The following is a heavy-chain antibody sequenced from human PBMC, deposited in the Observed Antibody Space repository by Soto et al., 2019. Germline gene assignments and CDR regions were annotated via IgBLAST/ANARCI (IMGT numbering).Heavy chain of an antibody. D-gene: IGHD3-3*01. J-gene: IGHJ4*02. CDR1: GFTFSNAW. CDR3: TTSSIPYYDFWSGYCRYDY. Sequence: GGSLRLSCAASGFTFSNAWMSWVRQAPGKGLEWVGRIKSKTDGGTTDYAAPVKGRFTISRDDSKNTLYLQMNSLKTEDTAVYYCTTSSIPYYDFWSGYCRYDYWGQGTLVTVSS. V-gene: IGHV3-15*01. CDR2: IKSKTDGGTT.